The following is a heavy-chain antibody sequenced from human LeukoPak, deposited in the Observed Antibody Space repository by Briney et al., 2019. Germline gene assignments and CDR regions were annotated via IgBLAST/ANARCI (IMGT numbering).Heavy chain of an antibody. D-gene: IGHD3/OR15-3a*01. J-gene: IGHJ4*02. CDR2: FDPEDGKT. V-gene: IGHV1-24*01. Sequence: ASVKVSCKLSGNTLAEFSMHWVRQAPGKGLEWMGGFDPEDGKTIYAQKFQGRVTMTEDTSTDTAYMELSSLRSEDTAVYYCATAGDAIDSVMIWDFWGQGTLVTVSS. CDR1: GNTLAEFS. CDR3: ATAGDAIDSVMIWDF.